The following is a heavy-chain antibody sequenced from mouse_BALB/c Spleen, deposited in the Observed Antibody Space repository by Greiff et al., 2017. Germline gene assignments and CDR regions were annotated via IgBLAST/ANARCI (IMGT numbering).Heavy chain of an antibody. D-gene: IGHD1-1*02. J-gene: IGHJ3*01. CDR1: GFTFSSYA. CDR3: ARSYGAFAY. V-gene: IGHV5-9-4*01. CDR2: ISSGGSYT. Sequence: EVQLVESGGGLVKPGGSLKLSCAASGFTFSSYAMSWVRQSPEKRLEWVAEISSGGSYTYYPDTVTGRFTISRDNAKNTLYLEMSSLRSEDTAMYYCARSYGAFAYWGQGTLVTVSA.